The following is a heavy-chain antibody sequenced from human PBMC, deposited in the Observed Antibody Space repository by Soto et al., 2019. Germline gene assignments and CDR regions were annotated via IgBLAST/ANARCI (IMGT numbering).Heavy chain of an antibody. CDR1: GFTFNNAW. V-gene: IGHV3-15*01. D-gene: IGHD2-15*01. CDR2: IKSKTDGGTT. CDR3: TTVTYSSDGLDY. J-gene: IGHJ4*02. Sequence: EVQLVESGGGLVKPGGSLRLSCAASGFTFNNAWMSWGRQAPGKGLEWVGRIKSKTDGGTTDYAAPVKGRFSISRDDSKNPLNLQRNSLKTEDTAVYYCTTVTYSSDGLDYWGQGTLVTVSS.